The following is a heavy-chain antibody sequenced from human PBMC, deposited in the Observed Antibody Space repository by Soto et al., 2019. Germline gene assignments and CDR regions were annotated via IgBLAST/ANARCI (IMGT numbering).Heavy chain of an antibody. J-gene: IGHJ6*02. Sequence: QVQLVQSGAEVKKPGSSVKVSCKASGGTFSSYAISWVRQAPGQGLEWMGGIIPIFGTANYAQKFQGRVTITADESTSTAYMELSSLRSEDTAVYYCARFVVVPAAMIIAARHRYYYYYGMDVWGQGTTVTVSS. CDR1: GGTFSSYA. V-gene: IGHV1-69*01. CDR2: IIPIFGTA. CDR3: ARFVVVPAAMIIAARHRYYYYYGMDV. D-gene: IGHD2-2*01.